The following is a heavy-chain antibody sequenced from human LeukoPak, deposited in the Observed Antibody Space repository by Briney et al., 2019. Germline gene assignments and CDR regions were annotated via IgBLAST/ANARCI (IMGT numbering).Heavy chain of an antibody. CDR1: GYTFTGYY. V-gene: IGHV1-2*02. J-gene: IGHJ4*02. D-gene: IGHD6-6*01. CDR3: ARDSSIAARLIDH. CDR2: INPNSGGT. Sequence: ASVKVSCKASGYTFTGYYMHWVRQAPGQGLEWMGWINPNSGGTNYAQKFQGRVTMTRDTSISTAYMELSRLRSDDTAVYYCARDSSIAARLIDHWGQGTLVTVSS.